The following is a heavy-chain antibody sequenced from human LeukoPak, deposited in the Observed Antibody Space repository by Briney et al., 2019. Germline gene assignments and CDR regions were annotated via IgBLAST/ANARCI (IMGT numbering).Heavy chain of an antibody. D-gene: IGHD3-10*01. CDR2: AYYRSKWFI. Sequence: SQTLSLTCAISGDSVSGSPAVWNWIRQSPSRGLEWLGRAYYRSKWFIDYALSVKGRITITPDTSKNQFSLQLNSVTAEDTTVYYCARGAVRGGTDFDYWGQGTLVTVSS. J-gene: IGHJ4*02. CDR3: ARGAVRGGTDFDY. V-gene: IGHV6-1*01. CDR1: GDSVSGSPAV.